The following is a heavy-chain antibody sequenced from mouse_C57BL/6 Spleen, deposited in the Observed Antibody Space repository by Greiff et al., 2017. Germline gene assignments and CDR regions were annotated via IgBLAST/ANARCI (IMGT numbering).Heavy chain of an antibody. D-gene: IGHD2-2*01. CDR3: TIIYYGYDGVAY. J-gene: IGHJ3*01. Sequence: EVQRVESGEGLVKPGGSLKLSCAASGFTFSSYAMSWVRQTPEKRLEWVAYISSGGDYIYYADTVKGRFTISRDNARNTLYLQMSSLKSEDTAMYYCTIIYYGYDGVAYWGQGTLVTVSA. CDR1: GFTFSSYA. CDR2: ISSGGDYI. V-gene: IGHV5-9-1*02.